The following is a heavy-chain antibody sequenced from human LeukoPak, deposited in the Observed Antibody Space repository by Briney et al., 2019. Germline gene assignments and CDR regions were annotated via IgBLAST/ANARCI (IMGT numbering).Heavy chain of an antibody. V-gene: IGHV3-11*06. CDR1: GLTFSDYY. CDR3: ARGPVVPAANDAFAAFDI. J-gene: IGHJ3*02. Sequence: TGGSLRLSCAASGLTFSDYYMSWIRQAPGKGLEWVSYISSSSSYTNYADSVKGRFTNSRDNAKNSLYLQMNSLRAEDTAVYYCARGPVVPAANDAFAAFDIWGQGTMVTVSS. D-gene: IGHD2-2*01. CDR2: ISSSSSYT.